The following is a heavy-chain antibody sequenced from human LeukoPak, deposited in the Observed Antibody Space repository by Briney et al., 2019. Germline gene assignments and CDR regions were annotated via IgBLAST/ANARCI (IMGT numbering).Heavy chain of an antibody. J-gene: IGHJ5*02. CDR3: ARDKVVVASGSFDP. D-gene: IGHD2-15*01. V-gene: IGHV4-30-4*08. CDR2: IYYSGST. CDR1: GGSISSGDYY. Sequence: PSQTLSLTCTVSGGSISSGDYYWSWIRQPPGKGLEWIGYIYYSGSTYCNPSLKSRVTISVDTSKNQFSLKLSSVTAADTAVYYCARDKVVVASGSFDPWGQGTLVTVSS.